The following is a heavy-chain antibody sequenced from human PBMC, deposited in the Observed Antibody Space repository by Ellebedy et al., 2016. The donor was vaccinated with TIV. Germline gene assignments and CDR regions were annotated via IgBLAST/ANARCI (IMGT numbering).Heavy chain of an antibody. CDR2: ISGSGGST. CDR3: EKGTSSGWYGGFDY. D-gene: IGHD6-19*01. Sequence: GESLKISCAASGFTFSSYAMSWVCHAPGKGLEWVSAISGSGGSTYYADSVKGRFTISRDNSKNTLYLQMNSLRAEDTAVYYCEKGTSSGWYGGFDYWGQGTLVTVSS. CDR1: GFTFSSYA. J-gene: IGHJ4*02. V-gene: IGHV3-23*01.